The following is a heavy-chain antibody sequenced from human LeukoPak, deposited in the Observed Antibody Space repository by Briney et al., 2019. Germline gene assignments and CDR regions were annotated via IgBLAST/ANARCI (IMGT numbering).Heavy chain of an antibody. V-gene: IGHV4-39*01. CDR3: ARFSYGDYGSFDY. CDR1: GGSISSSSYY. Sequence: PSETLSLTCTVSGGSISSSSYYWGWIRQPPGKGLEWIGSIYYSGSTYYNPSLKSRVTISVDTSKNQFSLKLSSVTAADTAVYYCARFSYGDYGSFDYWAREPWSPSPQ. J-gene: IGHJ4*02. D-gene: IGHD4-17*01. CDR2: IYYSGST.